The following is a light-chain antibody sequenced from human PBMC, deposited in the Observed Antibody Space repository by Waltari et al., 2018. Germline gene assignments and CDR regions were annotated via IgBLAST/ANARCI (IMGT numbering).Light chain of an antibody. CDR1: QSLLYSSNNKNN. J-gene: IGKJ1*01. V-gene: IGKV4-1*01. CDR3: QQYYNTPRT. CDR2: WAT. Sequence: DIVMTQSPDSLAVSLGERATINCKSSQSLLYSSNNKNNLAWYQQKPGQPPKLLIYWATTRESGVPDRFSGSGAGIHFTLTISSLQAEDVAVYYCQQYYNTPRTFGQGTKVEIK.